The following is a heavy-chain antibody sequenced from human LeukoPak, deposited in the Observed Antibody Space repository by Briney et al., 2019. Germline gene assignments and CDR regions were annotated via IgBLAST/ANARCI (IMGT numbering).Heavy chain of an antibody. D-gene: IGHD2/OR15-2a*01. V-gene: IGHV3-23*01. CDR3: AAISYLAFDI. CDR1: GFTFSTNA. CDR2: ISGSGAST. Sequence: GGSLRLSCLTSGFTFSTNAMSWVRQAPGKGLEWISGISGSGASTYYADSVTGRFTISRDNSRNTLYLQMNSLRGDDTAVYYCAAISYLAFDIWGRGTVVTVSS. J-gene: IGHJ3*02.